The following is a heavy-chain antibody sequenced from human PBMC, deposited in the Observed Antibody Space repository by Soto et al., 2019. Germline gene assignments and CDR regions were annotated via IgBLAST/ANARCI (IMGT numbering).Heavy chain of an antibody. CDR1: GGSISSGGYY. CDR2: IYYSGST. Sequence: SETLSLTCTVSGGSISSGGYYWNWIRQHPGKGLEWIGYIYYSGSTYYNPSLKSRVTISVDTSKNQFSLKLSFVTAADTAVYYCARWYGGSLDYWGQGTLVTVSS. V-gene: IGHV4-31*03. D-gene: IGHD4-17*01. CDR3: ARWYGGSLDY. J-gene: IGHJ4*02.